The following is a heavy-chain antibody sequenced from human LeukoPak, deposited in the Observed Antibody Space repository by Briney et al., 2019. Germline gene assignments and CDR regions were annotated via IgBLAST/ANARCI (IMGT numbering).Heavy chain of an antibody. Sequence: ASAKVSCKASGYTFTSYGISWVRQAPGQGLEWMGWISAYNGNTNYAQKLQGRVTMTTDTSTSTAYMELRSLRSDDTAVYYCGRDPYYYYGMDVWGKGTTVTVSS. J-gene: IGHJ6*04. CDR3: GRDPYYYYGMDV. CDR1: GYTFTSYG. V-gene: IGHV1-18*04. D-gene: IGHD2-21*02. CDR2: ISAYNGNT.